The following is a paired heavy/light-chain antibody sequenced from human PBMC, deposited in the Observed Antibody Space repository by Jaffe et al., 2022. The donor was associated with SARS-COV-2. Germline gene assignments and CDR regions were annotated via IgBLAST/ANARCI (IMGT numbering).Heavy chain of an antibody. CDR2: IYPGDSDT. Sequence: EVQLVQSGAEVKKPGESLRISCKGSGYNFASYWIGWVRQMPGKGLEWMGIIYPGDSDTRYSPSFQGQVTISADKSISTAYLQWSSLKASDTAMYYCAKIVGATALDYWGQGTLVTVSS. D-gene: IGHD1-26*01. CDR1: GYNFASYW. V-gene: IGHV5-51*01. CDR3: AKIVGATALDY. J-gene: IGHJ4*02.
Light chain of an antibody. V-gene: IGKV3-20*01. J-gene: IGKJ2*01. CDR3: QQYGSSPYT. Sequence: EIVLTQSPGTLSLSPGERATLSCRASQSVSNSYLAWYQQKPGQAPRLLIYGASGRATGIPDRFSGSGSGTDFTLTISRLEPEDFAVYYCQQYGSSPYTFGQGTKLEIK. CDR2: GAS. CDR1: QSVSNSY.